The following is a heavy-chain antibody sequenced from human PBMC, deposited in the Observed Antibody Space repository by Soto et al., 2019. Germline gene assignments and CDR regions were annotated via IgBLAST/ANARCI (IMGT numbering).Heavy chain of an antibody. CDR1: GFTFITYA. J-gene: IGHJ4*03. Sequence: GGSLRLSCAASGFTFITYAINWVRQAPGKGLEWVSVISSSGGSTYYADSVKGRFTISRGNSKNTLYLQMNSLRADDTAVYYCAKDVIATAPCYFDHWGQGTLVTVSS. V-gene: IGHV3-23*01. CDR2: ISSSGGST. CDR3: AKDVIATAPCYFDH. D-gene: IGHD6-13*01.